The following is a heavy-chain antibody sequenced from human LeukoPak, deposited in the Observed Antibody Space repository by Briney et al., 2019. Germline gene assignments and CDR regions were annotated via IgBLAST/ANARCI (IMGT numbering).Heavy chain of an antibody. D-gene: IGHD6-19*01. Sequence: PSETLSLTCTVSGGSISSSSYYWGWIRQPPGKGLEWIGSIYYSGSTYYNPSLKSRVTISVDTSKNQFSLKLSSVTAADTAVYYCARGKYSSGWYGVYYFDYWGQGTLVTVSS. CDR3: ARGKYSSGWYGVYYFDY. CDR2: IYYSGST. CDR1: GGSISSSSYY. V-gene: IGHV4-39*01. J-gene: IGHJ4*02.